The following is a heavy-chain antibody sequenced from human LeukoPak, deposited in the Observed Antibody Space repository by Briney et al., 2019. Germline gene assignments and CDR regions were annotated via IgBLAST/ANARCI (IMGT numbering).Heavy chain of an antibody. CDR2: IYYSGST. CDR1: GVSISSYY. CDR3: ARAQGWHSSPSF. D-gene: IGHD6-6*01. Sequence: NPSETLSLTCTVSGVSISSYYWSWIRQPPGKGLEWIGYIYYSGSTNYNPSLKSRVTISVDTSKNQFSLKLSSVTAADTAVYYCARAQGWHSSPSFWGQGTLVTVSS. V-gene: IGHV4-59*01. J-gene: IGHJ4*02.